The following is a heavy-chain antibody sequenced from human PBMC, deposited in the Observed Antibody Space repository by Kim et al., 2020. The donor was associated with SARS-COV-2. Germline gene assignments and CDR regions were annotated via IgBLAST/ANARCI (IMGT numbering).Heavy chain of an antibody. CDR3: ARESELSVAGTGGCWYYYGMDV. D-gene: IGHD6-19*01. Sequence: GGSLRLSCAASGFTFSSYGMHWVRQAPGKGLEWVAVIWYDGSNKYYADSVKGRFTISRDNSKNTLYLQMNSLRAEDTAVYYCARESELSVAGTGGCWYYYGMDVWGQGTPVTVSS. V-gene: IGHV3-33*01. CDR1: GFTFSSYG. J-gene: IGHJ6*02. CDR2: IWYDGSNK.